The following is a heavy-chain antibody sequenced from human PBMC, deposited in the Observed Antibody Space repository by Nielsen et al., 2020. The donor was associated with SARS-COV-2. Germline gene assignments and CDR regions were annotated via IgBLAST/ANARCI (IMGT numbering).Heavy chain of an antibody. Sequence: SGPTLVKPTQTLTLTCTFSGFSLSTSGVGVGWIRQPPGKALEWLALIYWDDDKRYSPSLKSRLTITKDTSKNQVVLTMTNMDPVDTATYYCAHRRVTMVRGPYFDYWGQGTLVTVSS. J-gene: IGHJ4*02. CDR2: IYWDDDK. CDR3: AHRRVTMVRGPYFDY. D-gene: IGHD3-10*01. CDR1: GFSLSTSGVG. V-gene: IGHV2-5*02.